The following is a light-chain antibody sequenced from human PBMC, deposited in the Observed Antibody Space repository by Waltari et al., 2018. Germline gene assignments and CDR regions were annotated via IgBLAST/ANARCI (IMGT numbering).Light chain of an antibody. CDR2: KIY. CDR3: LLYMGSGIWV. Sequence: QTVVTQEPSLSVSPGGTVTLTCALSSGSVSSTSYASWYQQTPGQAPRTLMYKIYSRSSWVHDRFSGSILGKKAALSITGAQADDESDYCCLLYMGSGIWVCGGGSRLTVL. V-gene: IGLV8-61*01. J-gene: IGLJ3*02. CDR1: SGSVSSTSY.